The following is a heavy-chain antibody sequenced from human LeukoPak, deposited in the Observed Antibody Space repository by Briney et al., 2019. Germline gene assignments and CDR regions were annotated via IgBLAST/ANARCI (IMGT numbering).Heavy chain of an antibody. CDR2: MFDSGRT. Sequence: PSETLSLTCTVSGGSISSYYWSWVRQPPGKGLEWIGYMFDSGRTKYNPSLRNRVTISGDTSKNQVSLRLSSVTAADTAVYYCARCRDEFGDYGFDFWGQGALVTVSS. J-gene: IGHJ4*02. V-gene: IGHV4-59*01. D-gene: IGHD4-17*01. CDR3: ARCRDEFGDYGFDF. CDR1: GGSISSYY.